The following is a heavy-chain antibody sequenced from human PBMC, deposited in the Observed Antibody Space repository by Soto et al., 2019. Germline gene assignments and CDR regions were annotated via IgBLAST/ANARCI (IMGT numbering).Heavy chain of an antibody. Sequence: EVQLLESGGGLVQPGGSLRLSCAASGFTFSSYAMSWVRQAPGKGLEWVSAISGSGGSTYYADSVKGRFTISRDNSKNKLYLQMDSLRAEDTAVYYSAKDGITMVRGVIIKSGQWFDLWGEGNLVTDS. D-gene: IGHD3-10*01. CDR2: ISGSGGST. V-gene: IGHV3-23*01. CDR1: GFTFSSYA. J-gene: IGHJ5*02. CDR3: AKDGITMVRGVIIKSGQWFDL.